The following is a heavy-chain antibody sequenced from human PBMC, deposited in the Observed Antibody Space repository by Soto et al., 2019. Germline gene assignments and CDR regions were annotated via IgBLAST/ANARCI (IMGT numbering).Heavy chain of an antibody. Sequence: QVQLVQSGAEVKKPGSSVKVSCKASGGTFSSYTISWVRQAPGQGLEWMGRIIPILGIANYAQKFQGRVTITADNSTSTAYMELSSLRSEDTAVYYCARDREDCSSTSCYAGAGGDYWGQGTLVTVSS. CDR2: IIPILGIA. CDR1: GGTFSSYT. J-gene: IGHJ4*02. D-gene: IGHD2-2*01. V-gene: IGHV1-69*08. CDR3: ARDREDCSSTSCYAGAGGDY.